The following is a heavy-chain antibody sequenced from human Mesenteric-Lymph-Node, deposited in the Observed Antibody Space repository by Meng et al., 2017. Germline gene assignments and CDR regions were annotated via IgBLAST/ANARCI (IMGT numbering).Heavy chain of an antibody. Sequence: GESLKISCKGSGYSFSTYWIGWVRQMPGKGLEWLGIIFPGDSDTRYSPSFQGLFTISADKSISTAYLQWHSLTASDTGIYYCARVWGTGRTYYRLSGEDAFDIWGQGTAVTVSS. J-gene: IGHJ3*02. CDR3: ARVWGTGRTYYRLSGEDAFDI. V-gene: IGHV5-51*01. CDR2: IFPGDSDT. CDR1: GYSFSTYW. D-gene: IGHD1-26*01.